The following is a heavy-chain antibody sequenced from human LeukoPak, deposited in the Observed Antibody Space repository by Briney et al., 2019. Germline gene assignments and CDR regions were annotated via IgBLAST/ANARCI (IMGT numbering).Heavy chain of an antibody. CDR1: GYTFTSYD. Sequence: GASVKVSCKASGYTFTSYDINWVRQATGQGLEWMGGIIPIFGTANYAQKFQGRVTITADESTSTAYMELSSLRSEDTAVYYCAIYSGSYYRFDYWDQGTLVTVSS. D-gene: IGHD1-26*01. CDR3: AIYSGSYYRFDY. CDR2: IIPIFGTA. V-gene: IGHV1-69*13. J-gene: IGHJ4*02.